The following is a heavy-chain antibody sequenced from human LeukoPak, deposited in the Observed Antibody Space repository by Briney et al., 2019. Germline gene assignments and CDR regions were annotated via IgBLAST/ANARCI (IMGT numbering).Heavy chain of an antibody. J-gene: IGHJ3*02. CDR3: AMNYYDSSGYLGTDAFDI. D-gene: IGHD3-22*01. CDR1: GYSFTSYW. CDR2: IYPGDSDT. V-gene: IGHV5-51*01. Sequence: GESLKISCKGSGYSFTSYWIGWVRQMPGKGLEWMGIIYPGDSDTRYSPSFQGQVTISADKSISIAYLQWSSLKASDTAMYYCAMNYYDSSGYLGTDAFDIWGQGTMVTVSS.